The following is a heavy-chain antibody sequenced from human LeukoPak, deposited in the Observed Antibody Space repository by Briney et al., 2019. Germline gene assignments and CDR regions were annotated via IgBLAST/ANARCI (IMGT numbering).Heavy chain of an antibody. D-gene: IGHD4-17*01. V-gene: IGHV3-30-3*01. CDR1: GFTFSSYA. CDR3: ARDSPDDYGDFTYYYYYGMDV. CDR2: ISYDGSNK. J-gene: IGHJ6*02. Sequence: GGSLRLSCAASGFTFSSYAMHWVRQAPGKGLEWVAVISYDGSNKYYADSVKGRFTISRDNSKNTLYLQMNSLRAEDTAVYYCARDSPDDYGDFTYYYYYGMDVWGQGTTVTVSS.